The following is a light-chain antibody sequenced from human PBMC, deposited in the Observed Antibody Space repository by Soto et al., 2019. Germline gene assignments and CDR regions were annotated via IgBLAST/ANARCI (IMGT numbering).Light chain of an antibody. CDR3: QQSYITPV. CDR2: AAS. Sequence: IQMTQSPSSLSASVGDRVTITCRASQSISSYFNWYKQKQEKAPKHLIYAASRLQSGVPSRFSGSGYGTDFTLTISSLQPEDFSTYYCQQSYITPVFGQGTKLEIK. V-gene: IGKV1-39*01. J-gene: IGKJ2*01. CDR1: QSISSY.